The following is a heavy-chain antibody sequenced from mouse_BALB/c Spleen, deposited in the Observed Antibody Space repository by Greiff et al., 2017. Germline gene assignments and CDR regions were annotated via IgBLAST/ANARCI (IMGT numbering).Heavy chain of an antibody. D-gene: IGHD3-3*01. CDR1: GFTFSSYT. CDR3: TRDSRDPVFDY. Sequence: EVMLVESGGGLVKPGGSLKLSCAASGFTFSSYTMSWVRQTPEKRLEWVATISSGGSYTYYPDSVKGRFTISRDNAKNTLYLQMSSLKSEDTAMYYCTRDSRDPVFDYWGQGTTLTVSS. CDR2: ISSGGSYT. V-gene: IGHV5-6-4*01. J-gene: IGHJ2*01.